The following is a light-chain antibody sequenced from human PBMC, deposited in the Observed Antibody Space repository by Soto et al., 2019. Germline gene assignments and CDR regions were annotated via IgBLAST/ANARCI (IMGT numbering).Light chain of an antibody. Sequence: EIVLTQSPATLSLSPGERATLSCRASQSVRNNFLAWYQQKPGQAPRFVIYGATARATGIPDRFSGGGSGTDFTLTISRLEPEDSAVYYCQQYGSSPLTFGGGTKVDIK. CDR1: QSVRNNF. CDR3: QQYGSSPLT. CDR2: GAT. V-gene: IGKV3-20*01. J-gene: IGKJ4*01.